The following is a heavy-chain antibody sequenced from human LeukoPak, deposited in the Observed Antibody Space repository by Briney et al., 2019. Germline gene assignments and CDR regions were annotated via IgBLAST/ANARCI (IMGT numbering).Heavy chain of an antibody. CDR3: ARDAVEVVADNWFDP. J-gene: IGHJ5*02. CDR1: GYTFTGYY. CDR2: INPNSGGT. Sequence: ASVKVSCKASGYTFTGYYMHWVRQAPGQGLEWMGWINPNSGGTNYAQKFQGRVTMTRDTSISTAYMELSRLRSDDTAVYYCARDAVEVVADNWFDPWGQGTLVTVSS. V-gene: IGHV1-2*02. D-gene: IGHD2-15*01.